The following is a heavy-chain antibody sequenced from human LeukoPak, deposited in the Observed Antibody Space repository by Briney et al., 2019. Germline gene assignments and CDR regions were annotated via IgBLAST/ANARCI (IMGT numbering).Heavy chain of an antibody. CDR1: GYTFTNYA. CDR2: INAGNGNT. D-gene: IGHD2-2*01. J-gene: IGHJ6*02. CDR3: AREMPAAAPLYSGMDF. V-gene: IGHV1-3*01. Sequence: GASGKVCCKAAGYTFTNYAFHWVRQAPGQRLEWMGWINAGNGNTKYSQKFQGRVTITRDTSAKTGYMELTSLRSEDTDVYYCAREMPAAAPLYSGMDFWGQGTTVTVSS.